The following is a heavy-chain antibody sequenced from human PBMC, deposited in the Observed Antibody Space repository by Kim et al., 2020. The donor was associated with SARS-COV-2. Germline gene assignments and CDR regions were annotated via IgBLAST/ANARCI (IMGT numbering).Heavy chain of an antibody. CDR1: GFTFSNAW. V-gene: IGHV3-15*01. J-gene: IGHJ4*02. CDR2: IKSKTDGGTT. D-gene: IGHD3-9*01. CDR3: TTEHFDWLLGGRPSPAR. Sequence: GGSLRLSCAASGFTFSNAWMSWVRQAPGKGLEWVGRIKSKTDGGTTDYAAPVKGRFTISRDDSKNTLNLQMNSLKTEDTAVYYCTTEHFDWLLGGRPSPARWGQGTLVTVSS.